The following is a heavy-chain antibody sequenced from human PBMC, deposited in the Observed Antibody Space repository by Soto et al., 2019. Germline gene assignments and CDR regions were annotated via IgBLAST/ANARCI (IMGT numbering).Heavy chain of an antibody. D-gene: IGHD4-17*01. CDR3: ARALRVTTVTDGFDY. J-gene: IGHJ4*02. CDR2: ISSSSSYI. Sequence: GGSLRLSCAASGFTFSSYSMNWVRQAPGKGLEWVSSISSSSSYIYYADSVKGRFTISRDNAKNSLYLQMNSLRAEDTAVYYCARALRVTTVTDGFDYWGQGTLVTVSS. V-gene: IGHV3-21*01. CDR1: GFTFSSYS.